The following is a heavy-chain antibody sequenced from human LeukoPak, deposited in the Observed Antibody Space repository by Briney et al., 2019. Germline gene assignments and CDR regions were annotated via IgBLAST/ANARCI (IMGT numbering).Heavy chain of an antibody. J-gene: IGHJ4*02. CDR3: AKGSSGGRPYYFDY. V-gene: IGHV3-30-3*01. CDR1: GFTFSSYS. CDR2: ISYDGSNK. D-gene: IGHD3-22*01. Sequence: GGSLRLSCAASGFTFSSYSMHWVRQAPGKGLEWVAVISYDGSNKYNADSVKGRFTISRDNSKNTLYLQMDSLRAEDTAIYYCAKGSSGGRPYYFDYWGQGTLVTVSS.